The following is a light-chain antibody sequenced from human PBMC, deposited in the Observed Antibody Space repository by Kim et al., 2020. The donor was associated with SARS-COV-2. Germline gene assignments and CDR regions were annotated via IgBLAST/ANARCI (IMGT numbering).Light chain of an antibody. V-gene: IGKV1-12*01. CDR2: GAS. CDR3: QQANNFPWT. CDR1: QDINTR. J-gene: IGKJ1*01. Sequence: DIQMTQSPSSVSASVGDRVTITCRASQDINTRLAWYQQRPGMVPKLLIDGASSLQSGVPSRFSGSGSGTDFTLTIWSLQPEDFATYYCQQANNFPWTFGQGTMVDIK.